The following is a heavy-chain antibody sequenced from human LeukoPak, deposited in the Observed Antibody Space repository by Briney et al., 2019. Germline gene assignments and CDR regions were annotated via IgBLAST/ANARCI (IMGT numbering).Heavy chain of an antibody. V-gene: IGHV3-23*01. D-gene: IGHD3-22*01. J-gene: IGHJ4*02. Sequence: GGSLRLSCAASGLTFSSYAMSWVRQAPGKGLEWVSAISGTGGSTYYADSVKGRFTISRDNSKNTLYLQMNSLRAEDTAVYYCAKAREYYYDSSGYPNFDYWGQGTLVTVSS. CDR3: AKAREYYYDSSGYPNFDY. CDR1: GLTFSSYA. CDR2: ISGTGGST.